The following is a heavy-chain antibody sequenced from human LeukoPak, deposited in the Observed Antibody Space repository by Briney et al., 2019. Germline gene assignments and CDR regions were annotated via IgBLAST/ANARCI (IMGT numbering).Heavy chain of an antibody. CDR2: ISGSGTYT. D-gene: IGHD2-21*02. V-gene: IGHV3-23*01. CDR1: GFTFGSYA. CDR3: AKGCGATCYSDFDY. J-gene: IGHJ4*02. Sequence: PGGSLRLSCAASGFTFGSYAMSWVRQAPGKGLDWVSTISGSGTYTFYAGSVKGRFTISRDNSKSTLYLQVNSLRAEDTAVYYCAKGCGATCYSDFDYWGQGILVTVSS.